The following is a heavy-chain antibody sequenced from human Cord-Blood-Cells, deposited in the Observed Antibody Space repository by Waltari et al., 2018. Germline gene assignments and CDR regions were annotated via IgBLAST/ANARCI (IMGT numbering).Heavy chain of an antibody. Sequence: QVQLVQSGAEVKKPGASVKVSCKASGYTFTGYYMHWVRQAPGQGLEWMRWSNPKSGGTNDAQKFQGRATMTRDTSISTAYMELSRLRSDDTAVYYCARTGDYVWGSYRYAFDIWGQGTMVTVSS. CDR2: SNPKSGGT. J-gene: IGHJ3*02. V-gene: IGHV1-2*02. CDR3: ARTGDYVWGSYRYAFDI. D-gene: IGHD3-16*02. CDR1: GYTFTGYY.